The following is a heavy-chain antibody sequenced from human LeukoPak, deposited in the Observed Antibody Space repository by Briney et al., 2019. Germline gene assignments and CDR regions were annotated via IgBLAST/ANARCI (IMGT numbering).Heavy chain of an antibody. CDR1: GYIFTGYY. Sequence: ASVKVSCKASGYIFTGYYMHWVRQAPGQGLEWMGWIDPNSGRTHYAQNLQERLTITRDMSTNTAYMELSSLRSEDTAVYYCAAELYSGTYGRCCSFAFWGQGTLVTVSS. V-gene: IGHV1-2*02. CDR2: IDPNSGRT. D-gene: IGHD1-26*01. J-gene: IGHJ4*02. CDR3: AAELYSGTYGRCCSFAF.